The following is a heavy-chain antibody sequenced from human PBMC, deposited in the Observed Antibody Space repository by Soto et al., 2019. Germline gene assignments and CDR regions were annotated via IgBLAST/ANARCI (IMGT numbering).Heavy chain of an antibody. Sequence: QVQLVQSGAEVKKPGSSVKVSCKASGGTFSSYAISWVRQAPGQGLEWMGGIIPIFGTANYAQKFQGRVPITADESTSTAYMELSSLRSEDTAVYSCARETNYDILTGLKGYYFYYWGQGHLVTVSS. D-gene: IGHD3-9*01. CDR2: IIPIFGTA. J-gene: IGHJ4*02. CDR3: ARETNYDILTGLKGYYFYY. CDR1: GGTFSSYA. V-gene: IGHV1-69*12.